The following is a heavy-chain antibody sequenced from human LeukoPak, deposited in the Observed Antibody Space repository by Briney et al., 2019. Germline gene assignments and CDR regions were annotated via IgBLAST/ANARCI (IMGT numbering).Heavy chain of an antibody. D-gene: IGHD4-17*01. CDR3: AKSNYGDFGWFDP. J-gene: IGHJ5*02. CDR2: ISSSSSYI. Sequence: GGSLRLSCAASGFTFSSYSMNWVRQAPGKGLEWVSSISSSSSYIYYGDSVKGRFTISRDNAKNSLYLQMNSLRVEDTAVYFCAKSNYGDFGWFDPWGQGTLVIVSS. CDR1: GFTFSSYS. V-gene: IGHV3-21*01.